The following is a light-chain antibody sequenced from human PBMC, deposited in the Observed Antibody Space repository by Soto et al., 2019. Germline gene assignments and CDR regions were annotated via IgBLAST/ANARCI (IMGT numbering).Light chain of an antibody. J-gene: IGKJ1*01. CDR3: QQYGSSPRT. Sequence: EIVMTQSPATLSVSPGERAPLSCRASPSVSSSYLAWYQQKPGQAPRLLIYGASSRATGIPDRFSGSGSGTDFTLTISRLEPEDFAVYYCQQYGSSPRTFGQGTKLDIK. V-gene: IGKV3-20*01. CDR2: GAS. CDR1: PSVSSSY.